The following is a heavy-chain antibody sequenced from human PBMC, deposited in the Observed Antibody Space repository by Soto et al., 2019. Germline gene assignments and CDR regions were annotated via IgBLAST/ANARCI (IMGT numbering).Heavy chain of an antibody. J-gene: IGHJ6*02. CDR3: ARDSLLWFGESNYYYYGMDV. V-gene: IGHV4-59*01. Sequence: SETLSLTCTVSGGSISSYYWSWIRQPPGKGLEWLGYIYYSGSTNYNPSLKSRVTISVDTSKNQFSLKLSSVTAADTAVYYCARDSLLWFGESNYYYYGMDVWGQGTTVTVSS. D-gene: IGHD3-10*01. CDR1: GGSISSYY. CDR2: IYYSGST.